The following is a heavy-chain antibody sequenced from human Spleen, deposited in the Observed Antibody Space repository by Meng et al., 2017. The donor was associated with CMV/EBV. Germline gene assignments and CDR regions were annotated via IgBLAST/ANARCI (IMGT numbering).Heavy chain of an antibody. Sequence: GSLGLSCAASGFSVSNYYMSWGRQAPGKGLEWVSIIYTGGTTYYADSVKGRFTISRDNSKNTLYLQMNSLGVEDTGVYYCARDLRFRFDSWGQGTRVTVSS. CDR3: ARDLRFRFDS. D-gene: IGHD3-16*01. V-gene: IGHV3-53*01. CDR1: GFSVSNYY. CDR2: IYTGGTT. J-gene: IGHJ4*02.